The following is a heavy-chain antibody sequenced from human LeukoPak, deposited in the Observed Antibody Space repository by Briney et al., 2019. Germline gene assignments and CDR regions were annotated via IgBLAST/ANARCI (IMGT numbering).Heavy chain of an antibody. V-gene: IGHV4-34*01. Sequence: SETLSLTCAVYGGSFSGYYWRWIRQPPGKGLEWIGEINHSGSTNYNPSLKSRVTISVDTSKNQFSLKLSSVTAADTAVYYCARVIAAAGYYYYGMDVWGQGTTVTVSS. CDR3: ARVIAAAGYYYYGMDV. CDR1: GGSFSGYY. D-gene: IGHD6-13*01. J-gene: IGHJ6*02. CDR2: INHSGST.